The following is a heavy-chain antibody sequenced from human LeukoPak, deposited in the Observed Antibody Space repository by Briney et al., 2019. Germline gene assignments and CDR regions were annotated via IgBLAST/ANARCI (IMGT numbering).Heavy chain of an antibody. J-gene: IGHJ4*02. CDR1: GGTFSSYA. CDR2: IIPIFGIA. CDR3: ASDLSGPPNNFDWLFPLDY. D-gene: IGHD3-9*01. V-gene: IGHV1-69*10. Sequence: SVKVSCKASGGTFSSYAISWVRQAPGQGLEWMGGIIPIFGIANYAQKFQGRVTITADKSTSTAYMELSSLRSEDTAVYYCASDLSGPPNNFDWLFPLDYWGQGTLVTVSS.